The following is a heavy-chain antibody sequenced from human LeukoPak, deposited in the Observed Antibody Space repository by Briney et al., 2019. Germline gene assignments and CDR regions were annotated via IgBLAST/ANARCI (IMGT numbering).Heavy chain of an antibody. D-gene: IGHD2-8*01. CDR3: ARLFCTNGVCAEGNFDY. J-gene: IGHJ4*02. Sequence: GGSLRLSCAASGFTFSSFSVTWVRQAPGKGLEWVSYISSSSNIIYYADFVKGRFTISRDNAKNSLYLQMNGLRAEDTAVYYCARLFCTNGVCAEGNFDYWGQGTLVTVSS. CDR1: GFTFSSFS. CDR2: ISSSSNII. V-gene: IGHV3-48*01.